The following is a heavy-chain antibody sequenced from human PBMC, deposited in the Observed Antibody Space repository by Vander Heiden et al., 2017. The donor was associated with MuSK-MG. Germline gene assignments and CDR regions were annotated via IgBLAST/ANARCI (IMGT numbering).Heavy chain of an antibody. CDR1: GFTFSSYS. CDR2: ISSSSSTI. D-gene: IGHD2-8*01. V-gene: IGHV3-48*01. J-gene: IGHJ4*02. CDR3: ARDPSYCTNGVCYWGYFDY. Sequence: EVQLVESGGGLVQPGGSLRLSCAASGFTFSSYSMNWVRQAPGKGLEWVSYISSSSSTIYYADSVKGRFTISRGNAKNSLYLQMNSLRAEDTAVYYCARDPSYCTNGVCYWGYFDYWGQGTLVTVSS.